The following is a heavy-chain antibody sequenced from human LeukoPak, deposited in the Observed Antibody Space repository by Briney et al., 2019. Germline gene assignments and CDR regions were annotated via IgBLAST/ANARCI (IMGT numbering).Heavy chain of an antibody. CDR1: GFTFSDYY. Sequence: GGSLRLSCAASGFTFSDYYMSWIRQAPGEGREWILYISSSGSTIYYADSVKGRFNISRDNAKNSLYLQMNSLRAEDTAVYYCARGQARFLDYWGQGTLVTVSS. CDR3: ARGQARFLDY. D-gene: IGHD3-16*01. J-gene: IGHJ4*02. V-gene: IGHV3-11*01. CDR2: ISSSGSTI.